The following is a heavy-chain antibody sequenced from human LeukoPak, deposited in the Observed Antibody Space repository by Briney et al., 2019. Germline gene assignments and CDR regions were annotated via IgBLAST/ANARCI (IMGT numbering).Heavy chain of an antibody. D-gene: IGHD6-6*01. V-gene: IGHV4-39*01. CDR1: GGSISSSSYY. CDR3: ARHFGSSDYFDY. CDR2: IYYSGST. J-gene: IGHJ4*02. Sequence: SETLSLTCTVSGGSISSSSYYWGWIRQPPGKGLEWIGSIYYSGSTYYNPSLKSRVTISVDTSKNQFSLKLSSVTAADTAVYYCARHFGSSDYFDYWGQGTLVTVSS.